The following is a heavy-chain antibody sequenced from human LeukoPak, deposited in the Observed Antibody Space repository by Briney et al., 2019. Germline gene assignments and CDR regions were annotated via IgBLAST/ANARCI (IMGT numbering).Heavy chain of an antibody. J-gene: IGHJ5*02. CDR3: EREGAVPGIDP. CDR1: RYYINSGFS. CDR2: ISYSGST. V-gene: IGHV4-38-2*02. Sequence: SETLSLTYADTRYYINSGFSRVWIRQPPGKGLEWIAAISYSGSTNYQSILQSRLTISRDTSNNEFSLRLTSVTAADTAVYYCEREGAVPGIDPWGQGTLVTVSS. D-gene: IGHD3-16*01.